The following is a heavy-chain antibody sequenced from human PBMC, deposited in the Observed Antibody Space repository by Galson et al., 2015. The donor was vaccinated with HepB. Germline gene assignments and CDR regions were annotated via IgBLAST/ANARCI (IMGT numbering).Heavy chain of an antibody. V-gene: IGHV3-33*01. CDR1: GFTFSNYG. Sequence: SLRLSCAASGFTFSNYGMHWVRQAPGKGLEWMAVVWFDGSKEFYAESVKGRLTISRDNFKNTLYLQMNSPRAEDTAVYYCARYNGGSALDYWGQGTLVTVSS. CDR2: VWFDGSKE. J-gene: IGHJ4*02. CDR3: ARYNGGSALDY. D-gene: IGHD1-14*01.